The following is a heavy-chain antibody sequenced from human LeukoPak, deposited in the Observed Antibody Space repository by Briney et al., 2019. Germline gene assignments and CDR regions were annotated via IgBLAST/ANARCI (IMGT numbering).Heavy chain of an antibody. CDR2: IYTSGST. J-gene: IGHJ3*02. V-gene: IGHV4-61*02. Sequence: SQTLSLTCTVSGGSISSGSYYWSWIRQPAGKGLEWIGRIYTSGSTNYNPSLKSRVTISVDTSKNQFSLKLSSVTAADTAVYYCAASGYQLPSHAFDIWGQGTMVTVSS. CDR3: AASGYQLPSHAFDI. CDR1: GGSISSGSYY. D-gene: IGHD2-2*01.